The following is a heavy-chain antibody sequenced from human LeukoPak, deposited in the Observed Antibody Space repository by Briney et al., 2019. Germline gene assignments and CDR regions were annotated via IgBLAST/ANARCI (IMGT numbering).Heavy chain of an antibody. J-gene: IGHJ4*02. Sequence: SETLSLTCTVSGGSISSSSYYWGWIRQPPGKGLEWIGSVYYTGSTYYNPSLKSRVTISVDTSKNQFSLKLYSVTAADTAVYYCARDNRYSYGTDYWGQGTLVTVSS. CDR1: GGSISSSSYY. CDR3: ARDNRYSYGTDY. D-gene: IGHD5-18*01. CDR2: VYYTGST. V-gene: IGHV4-39*02.